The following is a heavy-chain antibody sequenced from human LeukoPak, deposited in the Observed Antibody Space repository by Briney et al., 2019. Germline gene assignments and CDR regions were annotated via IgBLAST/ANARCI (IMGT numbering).Heavy chain of an antibody. Sequence: SQTLSLTCTVSGGSINNYYWSWIRQPPGKGLEWIGYIYYRGSTNYNPSLKSRVTFSVDTSKNQFSLKLNSVTAADTAVYYCARGGDHGDLRYFDYWGQGTLVTVSS. J-gene: IGHJ4*02. CDR1: GGSINNYY. D-gene: IGHD4-17*01. V-gene: IGHV4-59*01. CDR2: IYYRGST. CDR3: ARGGDHGDLRYFDY.